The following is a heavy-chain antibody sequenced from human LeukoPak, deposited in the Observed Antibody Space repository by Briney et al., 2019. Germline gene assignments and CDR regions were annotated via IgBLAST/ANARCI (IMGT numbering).Heavy chain of an antibody. CDR1: GGTFSSYA. CDR2: IIPIFGTA. CDR3: ASSGSMDRGAFDT. V-gene: IGHV1-69*01. J-gene: IGHJ3*02. D-gene: IGHD3-10*01. Sequence: SVKVSCKASGGTFSSYAISWVRQAPGQGLEWMGGIIPIFGTANYAQKFQGRVTITADESTSTAYMELSSLRSEDTAVYFCASSGSMDRGAFDTWGQGTMVTVSS.